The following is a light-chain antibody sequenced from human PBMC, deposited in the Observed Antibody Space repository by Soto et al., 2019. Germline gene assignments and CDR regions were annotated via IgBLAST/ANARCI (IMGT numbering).Light chain of an antibody. CDR1: QSISGY. CDR2: AAS. J-gene: IGKJ1*01. V-gene: IGKV1-39*01. Sequence: DIQMTQSPPSLSASVGDRVTITCRASQSISGYLNWYQQKPGKAPKLLIYAASSLQGGVPSRFSGSGSGTDFMLSISSLQPDDFATYYCQQISSTPLTFGQGTKVEIK. CDR3: QQISSTPLT.